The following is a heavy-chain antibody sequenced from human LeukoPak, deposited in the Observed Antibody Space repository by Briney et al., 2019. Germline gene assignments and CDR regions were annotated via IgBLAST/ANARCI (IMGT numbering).Heavy chain of an antibody. CDR2: IYSGGST. J-gene: IGHJ4*02. CDR1: GFTFSSNY. Sequence: GGSLRLSCAASGFTFSSNYMSWVRQAPGKGLEWVSVIYSGGSTYYSDSVKGRFTISRDNSKNTLHPQMNSLRAEDTAVYYCARDPGTAMDYWGQGTLVTVSS. CDR3: ARDPGTAMDY. D-gene: IGHD5-18*01. V-gene: IGHV3-53*01.